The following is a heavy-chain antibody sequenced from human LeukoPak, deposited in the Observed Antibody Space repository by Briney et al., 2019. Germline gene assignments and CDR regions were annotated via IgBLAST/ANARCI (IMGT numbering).Heavy chain of an antibody. CDR3: ARGSVLLSMDV. D-gene: IGHD3-10*01. Sequence: SETLSLTCTVSGGSIGSFYWSWIRQPPGKGLEWMGYIYYSGNTNYNPSLKSRVTISVDTSKNQFSLKLSSVTAADTAVYYCARGSVLLSMDVWGKGTTVTISS. CDR2: IYYSGNT. V-gene: IGHV4-59*01. J-gene: IGHJ6*03. CDR1: GGSIGSFY.